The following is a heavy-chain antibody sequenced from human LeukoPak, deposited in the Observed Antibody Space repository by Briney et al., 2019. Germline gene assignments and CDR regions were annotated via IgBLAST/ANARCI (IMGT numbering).Heavy chain of an antibody. V-gene: IGHV4-61*02. CDR1: GGSISSGSYY. Sequence: SETLSLTCTVSGGSISSGSYYWGWIRQPAGKGLEWIGRIYTSGSTNYNPSLKSRVTISVDTSKNQFSLKLSSVTAADTAVYYCARDGQRVLGIAVAGLDYWGQGTLVTVSS. D-gene: IGHD6-19*01. CDR2: IYTSGST. J-gene: IGHJ4*02. CDR3: ARDGQRVLGIAVAGLDY.